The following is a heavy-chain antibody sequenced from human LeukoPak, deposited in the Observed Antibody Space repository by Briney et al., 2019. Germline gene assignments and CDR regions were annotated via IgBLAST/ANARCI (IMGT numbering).Heavy chain of an antibody. CDR2: INHSGST. Sequence: SETLSLTCTVSGGSISSGGYYWSWIRQPPGKGLEWIGEINHSGSTNYNPSLKSRVTISVDTSKNQFSLKLSSVTAADTAVYYCARPAPRGYCSSTSCYRRYYFDYWGQGTLVTVSS. CDR3: ARPAPRGYCSSTSCYRRYYFDY. V-gene: IGHV4-39*07. CDR1: GGSISSGGYY. D-gene: IGHD2-2*02. J-gene: IGHJ4*02.